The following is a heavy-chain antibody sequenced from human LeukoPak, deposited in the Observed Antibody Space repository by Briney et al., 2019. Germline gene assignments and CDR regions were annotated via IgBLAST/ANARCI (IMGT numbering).Heavy chain of an antibody. CDR3: ARHKNRASWFDP. D-gene: IGHD1-14*01. CDR2: IYYSGST. V-gene: IGHV4-59*08. J-gene: IGHJ5*02. CDR1: GFTFSSYA. Sequence: PGGSLRLSCAASGFTFSSYAMSWIRQPPGKGLEWIGYIYYSGSTNYNPSLKSRVTISVDTSKNQFSLKLSSVTAADTAVYYCARHKNRASWFDPWGQGTLVTVSS.